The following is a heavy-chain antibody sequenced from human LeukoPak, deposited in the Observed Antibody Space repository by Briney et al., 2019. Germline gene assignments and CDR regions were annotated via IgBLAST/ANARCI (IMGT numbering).Heavy chain of an antibody. D-gene: IGHD3-10*01. Sequence: PSETLSLTCAVYGGSFSGYYWSWIRQPPGKGLEWIGEINHSGSTNYNPSLKSRVTISVDTSKNQFSLKLSSVTAADTAVYYCARDYYYGSGSNDYYMDVWGKGTTVTISS. CDR1: GGSFSGYY. J-gene: IGHJ6*03. CDR3: ARDYYYGSGSNDYYMDV. V-gene: IGHV4-34*01. CDR2: INHSGST.